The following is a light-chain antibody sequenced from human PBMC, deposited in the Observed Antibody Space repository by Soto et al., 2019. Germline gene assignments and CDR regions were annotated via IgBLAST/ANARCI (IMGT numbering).Light chain of an antibody. Sequence: DIQMTQSPSTLSASVGDRVTITCRASQSISTWLAWYQQKPGKAPNLLIYKASNLEGGVPSRFSGSGSGTEFNITISSLQPDDFATLYCQQYNTYPLTFGGGTPVEIK. CDR2: KAS. V-gene: IGKV1-5*03. J-gene: IGKJ4*01. CDR1: QSISTW. CDR3: QQYNTYPLT.